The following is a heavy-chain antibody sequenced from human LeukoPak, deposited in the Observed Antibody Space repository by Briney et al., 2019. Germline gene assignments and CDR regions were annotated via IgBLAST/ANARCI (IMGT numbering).Heavy chain of an antibody. CDR2: IYTSGSN. J-gene: IGHJ4*02. V-gene: IGHV4-61*02. CDR1: SCSISSGSYY. D-gene: IGHD5-12*01. CDR3: ARMVRRLERLNIGRSSDYATGYYFDY. Sequence: SQTLSLTSTVSSCSISSGSYYCRWIRQPAGKGLEWIGRIYTSGSNNYHPTLKSRVTISVDTSKNQLSLKLSSGTAADTAVYYCARMVRRLERLNIGRSSDYATGYYFDYWGQGTLVTVSS.